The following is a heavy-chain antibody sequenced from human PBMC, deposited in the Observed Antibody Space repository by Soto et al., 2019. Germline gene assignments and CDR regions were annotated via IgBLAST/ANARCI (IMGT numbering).Heavy chain of an antibody. Sequence: GASVKVSCKASGYTFTSYDINWVRQATGQGLEWMGWMNPNSGNTGYAQKFQGRVTMTRNTSISTAYMELSSLRSEDTAVYYCAHRVIWSPFDWSLGWFDPWGQGTLVTVSS. CDR3: AHRVIWSPFDWSLGWFDP. D-gene: IGHD3-9*01. CDR1: GYTFTSYD. CDR2: MNPNSGNT. J-gene: IGHJ5*02. V-gene: IGHV1-8*01.